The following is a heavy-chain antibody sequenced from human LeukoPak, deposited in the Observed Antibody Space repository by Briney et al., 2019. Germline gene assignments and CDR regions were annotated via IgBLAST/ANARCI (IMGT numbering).Heavy chain of an antibody. V-gene: IGHV4-30-4*01. CDR1: GGSISSGDYY. Sequence: PSETLSLTCTVSGGSISSGDYYWSWIRRPPGKGLEWIGYIYYSGSTYYNPSLKSRVTISVDTSKNQFSLKLSSVTAADTAVYYCARVVVVVAAGDGPFDYWGQGTLVTVSS. CDR2: IYYSGST. CDR3: ARVVVVVAAGDGPFDY. J-gene: IGHJ4*02. D-gene: IGHD2-15*01.